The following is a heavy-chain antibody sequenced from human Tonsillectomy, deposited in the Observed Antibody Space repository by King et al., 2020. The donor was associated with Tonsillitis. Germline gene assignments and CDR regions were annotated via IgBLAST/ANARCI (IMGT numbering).Heavy chain of an antibody. J-gene: IGHJ4*02. CDR3: SRVYSYVDF. D-gene: IGHD5-18*01. V-gene: IGHV4-39*07. Sequence: QLQESGPGLVKPSETLSLTCTVSGGSISSSSFYWGWIRQPPGQGLEWIGSISYSGSTYYNPSLKSRVTISVDTSKNQFSLKLSSVTAADTAVYYCSRVYSYVDFWGQGTLVTVSS. CDR2: ISYSGST. CDR1: GGSISSSSFY.